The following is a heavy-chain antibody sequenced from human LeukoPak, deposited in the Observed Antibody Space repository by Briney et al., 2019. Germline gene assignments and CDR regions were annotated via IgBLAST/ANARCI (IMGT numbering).Heavy chain of an antibody. CDR1: GFTVSSNY. CDR2: IYSGGST. CDR3: ARGNRVWFGDLSYYYYMDV. V-gene: IGHV3-53*01. Sequence: PGGSLRLSCAASGFTVSSNYMSWVRQAPGKGLEWVSVIYSGGSTYYADSVKGRFTISRDNSKNTLYLQMNSLRAEDTAVYYCARGNRVWFGDLSYYYYMDVWGQGTTVTVSS. D-gene: IGHD3-10*01. J-gene: IGHJ6*03.